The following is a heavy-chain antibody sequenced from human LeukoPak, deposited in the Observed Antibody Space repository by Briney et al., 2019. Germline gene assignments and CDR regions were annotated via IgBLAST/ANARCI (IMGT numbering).Heavy chain of an antibody. Sequence: GASVKVSCKASGGTFSSYAISWVLQAPGQGLEWMGGIIPIFGTANYAQKFQGRVTITTDESTSTAYMELSSLRSEDTAVYYCARGSRSSWYGGYFDYWGQGTLVTVSS. CDR1: GGTFSSYA. D-gene: IGHD6-13*01. V-gene: IGHV1-69*05. J-gene: IGHJ4*02. CDR2: IIPIFGTA. CDR3: ARGSRSSWYGGYFDY.